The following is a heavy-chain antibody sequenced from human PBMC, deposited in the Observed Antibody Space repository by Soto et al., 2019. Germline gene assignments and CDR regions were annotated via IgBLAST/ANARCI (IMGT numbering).Heavy chain of an antibody. V-gene: IGHV3-23*01. CDR1: GFTFSSYA. CDR2: ISETGSST. D-gene: IGHD3-3*01. CDR3: AKSNYDFWSASDL. Sequence: EVQLLESGGGLAQPGGSLRLSCAASGFTFSSYAMSWVRLAPGKGLEWVSTISETGSSTYYADSVKGRFTISRDNSKNTLDVQMNSLSAEDTAVYYCAKSNYDFWSASDLWGQGTLVTVSS. J-gene: IGHJ4*02.